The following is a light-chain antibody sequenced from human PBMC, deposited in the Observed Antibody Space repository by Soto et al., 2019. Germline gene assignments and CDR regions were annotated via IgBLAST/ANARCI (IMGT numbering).Light chain of an antibody. CDR1: QSVSSSY. CDR2: GAS. Sequence: EIVLTQSPGTLSLSPGERATLSCRASQSVSSSYLAWYQQKPGQAPRLLIYGASSRPTHIPDRFSASASVRDFTFPISRLEPLDFAVYCCQQYGSLLFTFGRGTRVDIK. CDR3: QQYGSLLFT. J-gene: IGKJ3*01. V-gene: IGKV3-20*01.